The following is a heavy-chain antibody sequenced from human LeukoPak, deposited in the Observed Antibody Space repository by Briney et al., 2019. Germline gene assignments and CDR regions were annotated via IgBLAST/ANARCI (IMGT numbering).Heavy chain of an antibody. CDR2: IIPNLGTT. V-gene: IGHV1-69*04. Sequence: GASVKVSCKASGGTSNSHAISWVRQAPGQGLEWMGRIIPNLGTTNRAQNFQDRVTLTADKSTNTAYMELTSLTSDDTAVYYCATTNDGGGYQWGDFFDFWGKGTTVTVSS. J-gene: IGHJ6*04. CDR1: GGTSNSHA. CDR3: ATTNDGGGYQWGDFFDF. D-gene: IGHD3-22*01.